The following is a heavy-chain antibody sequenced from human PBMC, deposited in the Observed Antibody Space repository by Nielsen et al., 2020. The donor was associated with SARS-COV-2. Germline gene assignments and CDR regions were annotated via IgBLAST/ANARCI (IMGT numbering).Heavy chain of an antibody. J-gene: IGHJ4*02. D-gene: IGHD1-26*01. CDR2: IKPDGSEK. CDR1: GFTVSSNY. Sequence: GESLKISCAASGFTVSSNYMSWVRQAPRKGLEWVANIKPDGSEKRYVDSVKGRLTISRDNAKNSLYLQMNSLRAEDTAVYYCATWSWSSPNYWGQGTLVTVSA. CDR3: ATWSWSSPNY. V-gene: IGHV3-7*01.